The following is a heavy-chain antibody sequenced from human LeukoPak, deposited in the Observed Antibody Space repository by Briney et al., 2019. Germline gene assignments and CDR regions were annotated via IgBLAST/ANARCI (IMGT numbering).Heavy chain of an antibody. Sequence: GESLKIFCKGSGYSFTSYWIGWVRQMPGKGLEWMGIIYPGDSDTRYSPSFQGQVTISADNSISTAYLQWSSLKASDTAMYYCARSPRGVAAARSWFDPWGQGTLVTVSS. J-gene: IGHJ5*02. CDR1: GYSFTSYW. V-gene: IGHV5-51*01. CDR2: IYPGDSDT. CDR3: ARSPRGVAAARSWFDP. D-gene: IGHD2-2*01.